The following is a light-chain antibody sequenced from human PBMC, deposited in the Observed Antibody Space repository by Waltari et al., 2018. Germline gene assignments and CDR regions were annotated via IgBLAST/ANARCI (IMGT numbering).Light chain of an antibody. CDR1: HSAVAASDS. CDR2: DVT. Sequence: QSALTQPASVSGSPGQSITIPCSGIHSAVAASDSVPWYQHHPGEAPQVIIYDVTNRPSGVSDRFSASKSANRAFLTISGLQPDDEGDYYCSSQTLDGVVLFGGGTKLTVL. J-gene: IGLJ2*01. V-gene: IGLV2-14*03. CDR3: SSQTLDGVVL.